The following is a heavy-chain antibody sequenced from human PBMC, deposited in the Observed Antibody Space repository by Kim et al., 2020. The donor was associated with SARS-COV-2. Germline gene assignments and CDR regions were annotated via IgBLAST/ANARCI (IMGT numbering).Heavy chain of an antibody. V-gene: IGHV3-48*03. CDR2: IHPRGTT. CDR3: TREFEEEALHTSGYDAFNI. J-gene: IGHJ3*02. D-gene: IGHD3-22*01. Sequence: GGSLRLSCAASGFTFSSYEMDWVRQAPGKGIEWISYIHPRGTTYYAGSVKGRFTISRDNAKNSLYLQMDNLRADDTAVYYCTREFEEEALHTSGYDAFNIWGHGTMVTVSP. CDR1: GFTFSSYE.